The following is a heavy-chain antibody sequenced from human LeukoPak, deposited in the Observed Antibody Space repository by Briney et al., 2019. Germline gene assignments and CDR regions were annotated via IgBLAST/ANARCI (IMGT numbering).Heavy chain of an antibody. V-gene: IGHV3-23*01. D-gene: IGHD5-12*01. CDR3: AKDFRAESPYDPSNFDY. CDR1: GFTFSTYA. CDR2: ISGSGGTT. J-gene: IGHJ4*02. Sequence: GGSLRLSCAASGFTFSTYALSWVRQAPGKGLEWVSGISGSGGTTHYADSVKGRFTISRDNSKNTLYLQMNSLRAEDTAVYYCAKDFRAESPYDPSNFDYWGQGTLVTVSS.